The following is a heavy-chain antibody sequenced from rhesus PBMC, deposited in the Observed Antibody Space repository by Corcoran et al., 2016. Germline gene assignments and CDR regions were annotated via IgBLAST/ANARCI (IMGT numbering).Heavy chain of an antibody. J-gene: IGHJ4*01. CDR3: TREGAAATFGFDY. D-gene: IGHD6-43*01. CDR1: GYTFTNYY. V-gene: IGHV1-1*01. CDR2: ISPYNGKK. Sequence: QVQLVQSGAEIKQPGASVKLSCKASGYTFTNYYMHWVRQAPGQGLEWIGLISPYNGKKSFAQNFQGRVTITTDTSTTTGYMELSSLRSEDTAVYYCTREGAAATFGFDYWGQGVQVTVSS.